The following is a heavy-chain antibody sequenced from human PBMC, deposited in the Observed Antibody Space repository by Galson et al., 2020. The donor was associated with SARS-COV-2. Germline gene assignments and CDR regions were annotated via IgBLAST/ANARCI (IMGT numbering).Heavy chain of an antibody. J-gene: IGHJ3*02. Sequence: GGSLRLSCAGSGFTFSSYWMTWVRQAPGKGLEWVANIKQDGSEKYFVDSVKGRFTISRDNAKTSLYLQMNRLRADDTAMYYCARVYDRSGYYYGGGLDICGQGTKVTVSS. CDR1: GFTFSSYW. V-gene: IGHV3-7*01. CDR3: ARVYDRSGYYYGGGLDI. CDR2: IKQDGSEK. D-gene: IGHD3-22*01.